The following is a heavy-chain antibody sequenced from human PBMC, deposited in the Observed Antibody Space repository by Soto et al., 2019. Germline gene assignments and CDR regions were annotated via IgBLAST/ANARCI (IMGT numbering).Heavy chain of an antibody. D-gene: IGHD3-10*01. V-gene: IGHV1-8*01. CDR1: GYTFTSYD. CDR2: MNPNSGNT. Sequence: ASVKVSCKASGYTFTSYDINWVRQATGQGLEWMGWMNPNSGNTGYAQKFQGRVTMTRNTSISTAYMELSSLRSEDTAVYYCARGPGSGTHYYYYYMDVWGKGTTVTVSS. J-gene: IGHJ6*03. CDR3: ARGPGSGTHYYYYYMDV.